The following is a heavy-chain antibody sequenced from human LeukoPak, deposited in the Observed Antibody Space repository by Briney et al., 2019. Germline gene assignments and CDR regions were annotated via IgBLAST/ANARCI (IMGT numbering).Heavy chain of an antibody. V-gene: IGHV3-15*01. Sequence: ETLSLTCTVSGGSISSYYWSWVRQAPGKGLEWVGRIKSKTDGGTTDYAAPVKGRFTISRDDSKNTLYLQMNSLKTEDTAVYYCTTSSTVVVPAAPDYWGQGTLVTVSS. J-gene: IGHJ4*02. CDR3: TTSSTVVVPAAPDY. CDR2: IKSKTDGGTT. CDR1: GGSISSYY. D-gene: IGHD2-2*01.